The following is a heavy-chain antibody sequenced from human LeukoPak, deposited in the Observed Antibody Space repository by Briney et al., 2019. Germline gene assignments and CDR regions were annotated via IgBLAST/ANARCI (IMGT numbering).Heavy chain of an antibody. J-gene: IGHJ5*02. CDR1: GYTFTSYG. Sequence: ASVKVSCKASGYTFTSYGISWVRQAPGQGLEWMGWISAYNGNTNYAQKLQGRVTMTTDTSTSTAYMELRSLRSDDTAVYYCAREHSSGWSYNWFDPWGQGTLVTVSS. D-gene: IGHD6-19*01. V-gene: IGHV1-18*01. CDR3: AREHSSGWSYNWFDP. CDR2: ISAYNGNT.